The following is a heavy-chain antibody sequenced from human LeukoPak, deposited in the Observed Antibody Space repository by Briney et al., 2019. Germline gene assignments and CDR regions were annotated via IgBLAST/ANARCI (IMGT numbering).Heavy chain of an antibody. CDR3: ARDTEVASEY. D-gene: IGHD4-23*01. CDR2: VNPNNGDA. Sequence: ASVKVSCKASGYSFTNYDINWVRQAAGQGLEWMGWVNPNNGDAGFSQKFQGRVTLTSNTSLTTAYMELTSLTSEDTAVYYCARDTEVASEYWGQGTLVTVSS. CDR1: GYSFTNYD. J-gene: IGHJ4*02. V-gene: IGHV1-8*02.